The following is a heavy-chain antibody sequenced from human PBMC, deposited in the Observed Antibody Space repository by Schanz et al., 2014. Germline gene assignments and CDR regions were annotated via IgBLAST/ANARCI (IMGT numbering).Heavy chain of an antibody. V-gene: IGHV3-48*01. J-gene: IGHJ4*02. CDR1: GFGFSSYS. CDR3: ARGGSGSHYRLDY. D-gene: IGHD1-26*01. Sequence: VQLVESGGGVVQPGRSLRLSCAASGFGFSSYSMNWVRQAPGKGLEWVSYISGSSRTIYYADSMKGRFTVSRDNAENELYLQMNSLRAEDTGLYFCARGGSGSHYRLDYWGQGTLVTVSS. CDR2: ISGSSRTI.